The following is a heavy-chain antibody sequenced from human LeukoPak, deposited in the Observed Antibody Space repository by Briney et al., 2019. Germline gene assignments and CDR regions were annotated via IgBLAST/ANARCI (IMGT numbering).Heavy chain of an antibody. J-gene: IGHJ6*02. D-gene: IGHD3-10*01. CDR1: GFTFSSYA. CDR2: ISYDGSNK. V-gene: IGHV3-30-3*01. Sequence: GGSLRLSCAASGFTFSSYAMHWVRQAPGKGLEWVAVISYDGSNKYYADSVKGRFTISRDNSKNTLYLQMNSLRAEDTAVYYCAGGSWFGELSYYYYGMDVWGQGTTATVSS. CDR3: AGGSWFGELSYYYYGMDV.